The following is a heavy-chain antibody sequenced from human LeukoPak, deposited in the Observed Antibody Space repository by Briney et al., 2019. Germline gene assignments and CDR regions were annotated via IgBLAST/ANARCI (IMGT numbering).Heavy chain of an antibody. D-gene: IGHD3-10*01. Sequence: GGSLRLSCEGSGFTFNRYWMSWVRQAPGKGLEWVANIKEDGGEKYHVDSVKGRFTISRDNAKNSEYLQMNSLRVEDTAVYYCARDWNYYNYFEYWGQGTLVTVSS. V-gene: IGHV3-7*04. J-gene: IGHJ4*02. CDR2: IKEDGGEK. CDR1: GFTFNRYW. CDR3: ARDWNYYNYFEY.